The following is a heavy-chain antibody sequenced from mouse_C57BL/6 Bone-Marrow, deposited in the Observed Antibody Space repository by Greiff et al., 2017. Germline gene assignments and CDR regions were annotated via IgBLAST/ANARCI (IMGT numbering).Heavy chain of an antibody. V-gene: IGHV1-18*01. CDR3: ARAFYYGYHLYFDV. J-gene: IGHJ1*03. CDR2: INPNNGGT. D-gene: IGHD2-2*01. CDR1: GYTFTDYN. Sequence: VQLQQSGPELVKPGASVKIPCKASGYTFTDYNMDWVKQSHGKSLEWIGDINPNNGGTIYNQKFKGKATLTVDKSSSTAYMELRSLTSEDTAVYYCARAFYYGYHLYFDVWGTGTTVTVSS.